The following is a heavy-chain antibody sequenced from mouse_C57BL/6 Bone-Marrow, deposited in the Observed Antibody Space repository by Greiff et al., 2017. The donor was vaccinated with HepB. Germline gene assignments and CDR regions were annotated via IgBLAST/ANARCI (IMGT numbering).Heavy chain of an antibody. CDR1: GYAFTNYL. CDR3: AREGYYGSSPWFAY. Sequence: VQLQQSGAELVRPGTSVKVSCKASGYAFTNYLIEWVKQRPGQGLEWIGVINPGSGGTNYNEKFKGKATLTADKSSSTAYMQLSSLTSEDSAVYFCAREGYYGSSPWFAYWGQGTLVTVSA. D-gene: IGHD1-1*01. J-gene: IGHJ3*01. CDR2: INPGSGGT. V-gene: IGHV1-54*01.